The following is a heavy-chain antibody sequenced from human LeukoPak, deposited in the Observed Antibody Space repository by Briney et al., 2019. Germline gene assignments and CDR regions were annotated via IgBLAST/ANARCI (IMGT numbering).Heavy chain of an antibody. CDR1: GYTFTGYF. J-gene: IGHJ4*02. D-gene: IGHD2-15*01. Sequence: VASVKVSCKASGYTFTGYFMHWVRQAPGQGFEWMGWINPNSGGTNYAQKFQGRVTMTRDTSISTAYMELSRLRSDDTAVYYCARFSGGRKGGFDYWGQGTLVTVSS. CDR3: ARFSGGRKGGFDY. V-gene: IGHV1-2*02. CDR2: INPNSGGT.